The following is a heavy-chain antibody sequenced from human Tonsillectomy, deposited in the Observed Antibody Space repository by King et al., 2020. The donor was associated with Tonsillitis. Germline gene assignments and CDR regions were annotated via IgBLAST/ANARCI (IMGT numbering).Heavy chain of an antibody. J-gene: IGHJ1*01. V-gene: IGHV3-23*04. CDR3: AKGGESSSWYQEYFQH. CDR2: ISGSGGST. D-gene: IGHD6-13*01. CDR1: GFTFSSYA. Sequence: DVQLVESGGGLVQPGGSLRLSCAASGFTFSSYAMSWVRQAPGKGLEWVSAISGSGGSTYYADSVKGRFTISRDNSKNTLYLQMNSLRAEDTAVYYCAKGGESSSWYQEYFQHWGQGTLVTVSS.